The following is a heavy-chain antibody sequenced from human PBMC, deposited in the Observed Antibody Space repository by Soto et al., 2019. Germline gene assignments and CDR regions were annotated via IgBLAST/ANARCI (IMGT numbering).Heavy chain of an antibody. J-gene: IGHJ6*02. CDR3: AIGDRTGGSCYSYSYCYGMDV. V-gene: IGHV1-2*02. CDR2: INPNSGGT. Sequence: ASVKVSCKASGYTFTGYYMHWVRQAPGQGLEWMGWINPNSGGTNYAQKFQGRVTMTRDTSISTAYMELSRLRSDDTAVYYCAIGDRTGGSCYSYSYCYGMDVWGRLTTVTFSS. D-gene: IGHD2-15*01. CDR1: GYTFTGYY.